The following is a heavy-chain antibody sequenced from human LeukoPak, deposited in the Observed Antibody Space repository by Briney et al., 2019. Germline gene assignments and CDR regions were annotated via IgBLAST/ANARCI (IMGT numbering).Heavy chain of an antibody. J-gene: IGHJ4*02. V-gene: IGHV3-7*05. D-gene: IGHD1-26*01. CDR3: ARVGKSGSYPFDY. Sequence: PGGSLRPSCAASGFTFNSYWMTWVRQAPGRGLEWLANIKQDGSEQYYVDSVEGRFTISRDNAKNSLYLQMNSLRAGDTAVYYCARVGKSGSYPFDYWGQGSLVTVSS. CDR2: IKQDGSEQ. CDR1: GFTFNSYW.